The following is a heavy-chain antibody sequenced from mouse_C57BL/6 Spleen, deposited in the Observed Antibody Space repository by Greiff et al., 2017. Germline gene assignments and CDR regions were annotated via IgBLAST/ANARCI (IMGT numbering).Heavy chain of an antibody. Sequence: EVQRVESGPGMVKPSQSLSLTCTVTGYSITSGYDWHWIRHFPGNKLEWMGYISYSGSTNYNPSLKSRISITHDTSKNHFFLKLNSVTTEDTATYYCARGGYYGSSSFDYWGQGTTLTVSS. V-gene: IGHV3-1*01. CDR2: ISYSGST. J-gene: IGHJ2*01. CDR1: GYSITSGYD. D-gene: IGHD1-1*01. CDR3: ARGGYYGSSSFDY.